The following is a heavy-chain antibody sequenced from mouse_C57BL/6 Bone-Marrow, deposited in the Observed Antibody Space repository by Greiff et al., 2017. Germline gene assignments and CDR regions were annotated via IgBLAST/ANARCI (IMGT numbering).Heavy chain of an antibody. Sequence: QVQLQQSGAELMKPGASVKLSCTATGYTFTGYWIEWVKQRPGHGLEWIGEILPGSGSTNYNEKFKGKATFTADTSSNTAYMQLSSLTTEDSAIYYGAGGTDYAEGRYAMDYWGQGTSVTVSS. V-gene: IGHV1-9*01. D-gene: IGHD2-4*01. J-gene: IGHJ4*01. CDR3: AGGTDYAEGRYAMDY. CDR2: ILPGSGST. CDR1: GYTFTGYW.